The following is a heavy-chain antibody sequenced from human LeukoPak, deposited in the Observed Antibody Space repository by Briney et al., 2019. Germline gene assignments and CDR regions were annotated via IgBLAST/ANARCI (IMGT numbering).Heavy chain of an antibody. V-gene: IGHV3-7*03. CDR3: ARSSYSSSSSV. CDR1: GFTFSGFW. D-gene: IGHD6-6*01. J-gene: IGHJ3*01. CDR2: INSDGSEG. Sequence: GGSLRLSCAVFGFTFSGFWMSWSRQAPGKGLEWVASINSDGSEGYYADVVKGRFTISRDNAKNSLYLQINSLRAEDAAVYYCARSSYSSSSSVWGQGTMVTVSS.